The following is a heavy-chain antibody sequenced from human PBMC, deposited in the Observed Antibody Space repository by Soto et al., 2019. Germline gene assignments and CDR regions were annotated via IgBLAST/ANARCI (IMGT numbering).Heavy chain of an antibody. D-gene: IGHD3-3*01. V-gene: IGHV1-58*01. CDR1: GFTFTSSA. J-gene: IGHJ5*02. CDR2: IVVGSGNT. Sequence: ASVKVSCKASGFTFTSSAVQWVRQARGQRLEWIGWIVVGSGNTNYAQKFQERVTITRNMSTSTAYMELSSLRSEDTAVYYCARVGPITIFDPWGQGTLVTVSS. CDR3: ARVGPITIFDP.